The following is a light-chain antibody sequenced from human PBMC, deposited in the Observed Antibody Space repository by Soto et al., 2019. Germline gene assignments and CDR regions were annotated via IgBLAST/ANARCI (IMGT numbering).Light chain of an antibody. J-gene: IGKJ5*01. Sequence: EIVLTQSPATLSVSPGERATLSRRASYYIISILAWYQQKPGQALRLLIYGASTRATGIPSRFSGSGSGTEFTLTISSLQSEDFAVYYCQQYKDWPPITFGQGTRLEIK. V-gene: IGKV3-15*01. CDR3: QQYKDWPPIT. CDR2: GAS. CDR1: YYIISI.